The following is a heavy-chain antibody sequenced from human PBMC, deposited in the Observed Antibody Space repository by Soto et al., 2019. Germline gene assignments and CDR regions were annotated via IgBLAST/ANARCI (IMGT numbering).Heavy chain of an antibody. J-gene: IGHJ6*01. Sequence: QVQLVQSGAEVKKPGASVKVSCKASGYTFTSYDINWVRQATGQGLEWMGWMNPNSGNTGYVQKFPGQVNMTRTRSISTAYMELSSLRSEDTAVYFCARERRGMDVWGQGTTVTVSS. CDR1: GYTFTSYD. CDR3: ARERRGMDV. CDR2: MNPNSGNT. V-gene: IGHV1-8*01.